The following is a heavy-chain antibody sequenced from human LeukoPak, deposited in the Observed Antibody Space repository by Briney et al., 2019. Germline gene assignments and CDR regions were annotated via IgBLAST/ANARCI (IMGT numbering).Heavy chain of an antibody. D-gene: IGHD5-12*01. CDR3: AKDGSGLTSYFDQ. CDR1: GFTFSGYG. CDR2: ISYDGSNK. Sequence: QPGRSLRLSCAASGFTFSGYGMHWVRQTPGKGLEWVAVISYDGSNKYYADSVKGRFTISRDNSKNTMYLQMNSLRAEDTAMYYCAKDGSGLTSYFDQWGQGTLVTVSS. J-gene: IGHJ4*02. V-gene: IGHV3-30*18.